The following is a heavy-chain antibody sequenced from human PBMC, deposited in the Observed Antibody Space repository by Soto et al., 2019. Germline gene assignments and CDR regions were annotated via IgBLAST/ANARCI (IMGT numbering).Heavy chain of an antibody. D-gene: IGHD6-19*01. CDR1: GYNFNTYW. CDR2: IYPGDSDT. V-gene: IGHV5-51*01. CDR3: ARSRRGAYSSGWYSLSGYYNYGIDV. J-gene: IGHJ6*02. Sequence: PGESLKISCKGSGYNFNTYWIDWVRQVPGKGLEWMGIIYPGDSDTKYSPSFQGQVTISVDKSTNTAYLQWSSLKASDTATYYCARSRRGAYSSGWYSLSGYYNYGIDVRGQGTTVTVSS.